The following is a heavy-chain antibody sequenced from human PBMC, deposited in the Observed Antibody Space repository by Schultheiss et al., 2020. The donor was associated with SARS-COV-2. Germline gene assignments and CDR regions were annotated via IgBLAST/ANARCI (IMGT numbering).Heavy chain of an antibody. V-gene: IGHV3-33*01. Sequence: GGSLRLSCAASGFTFSRYGMHWVRQAPGKGLEWVAVIWYDGSNKYYADSVKGRFTISRDNSKNTLYLQMNSLRAEDTAVYYCAREVATTLYYYYYYGMDVWGQGTTVTVS. J-gene: IGHJ6*02. D-gene: IGHD5-12*01. CDR3: AREVATTLYYYYYYGMDV. CDR2: IWYDGSNK. CDR1: GFTFSRYG.